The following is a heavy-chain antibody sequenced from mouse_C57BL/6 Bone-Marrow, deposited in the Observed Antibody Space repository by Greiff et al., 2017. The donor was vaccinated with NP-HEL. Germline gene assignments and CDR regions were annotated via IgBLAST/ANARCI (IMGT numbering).Heavy chain of an antibody. V-gene: IGHV1-81*01. CDR2: IYPRSGNT. J-gene: IGHJ2*01. D-gene: IGHD1-1*01. Sequence: QVQLQQSGAELARPGASVKLSCKASGYTFTSYGISWVKQRTGQGLEWIGEIYPRSGNTYYNEKFKGKATLTADKSSSTAYMELRSLTSEDSAVYVCARSFVVGSSLYYFDYWGQGTTLTVSS. CDR1: GYTFTSYG. CDR3: ARSFVVGSSLYYFDY.